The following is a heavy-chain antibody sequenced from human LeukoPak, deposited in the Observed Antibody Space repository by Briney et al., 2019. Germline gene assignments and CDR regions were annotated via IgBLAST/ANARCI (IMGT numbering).Heavy chain of an antibody. CDR3: ARDQAGSGHYADY. V-gene: IGHV3-30*02. D-gene: IGHD3-10*01. CDR1: GFTFSSYA. Sequence: GGSLRLSCAASGFTFSSYAMHWVRQAPGKGLEWLAYIRYDGSSKYYADFVKGRFTISRDNSKNTLYLQMNSLRGEDTAVYYCARDQAGSGHYADYWGQGTLVTVSS. J-gene: IGHJ4*02. CDR2: IRYDGSSK.